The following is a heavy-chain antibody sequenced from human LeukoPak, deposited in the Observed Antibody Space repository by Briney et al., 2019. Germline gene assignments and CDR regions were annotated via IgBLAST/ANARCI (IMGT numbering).Heavy chain of an antibody. V-gene: IGHV4-39*01. D-gene: IGHD3-22*01. CDR3: ARSYYYDYRQIDY. CDR2: IYYSGST. J-gene: IGHJ4*02. CDR1: GDSISTSSYY. Sequence: PSETLSLTCTVSGDSISTSSYYWGRIRQPPGTGLEWLGSIYYSGSTYYNPSLKSRVTISVDTSKNQFSLNLYSVTAADTAVFYCARSYYYDYRQIDYWGQGTLVTVSS.